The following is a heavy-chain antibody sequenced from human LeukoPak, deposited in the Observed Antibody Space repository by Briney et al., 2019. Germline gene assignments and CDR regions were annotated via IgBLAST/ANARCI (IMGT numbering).Heavy chain of an antibody. D-gene: IGHD3-10*01. Sequence: ASVKVSCKASGYTFTSYYMHWVRQAPGQGLEWMGIINPSGGSTSYAQKFQGRVTMTRDTSTSTVYMELSSLRSEDTAVYYCARDSESRDYYGSGSRENWFDPWGQGTLVTVSS. CDR3: ARDSESRDYYGSGSRENWFDP. J-gene: IGHJ5*02. CDR1: GYTFTSYY. V-gene: IGHV1-46*01. CDR2: INPSGGST.